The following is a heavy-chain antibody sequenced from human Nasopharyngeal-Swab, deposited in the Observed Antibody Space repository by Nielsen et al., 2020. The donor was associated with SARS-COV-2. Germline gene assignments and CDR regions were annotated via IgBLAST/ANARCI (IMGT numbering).Heavy chain of an antibody. J-gene: IGHJ5*02. CDR3: ARATWSGYSLGWFDP. CDR2: IYTSGST. Sequence: WIRQPPGKGLEWIGRIYTSGSTNYNPSLKSRVTISVDTSKNQFSLKLSSVTAADTAVYYCARATWSGYSLGWFDPWGQGTLVTVSS. D-gene: IGHD3-3*01. V-gene: IGHV4-4*07.